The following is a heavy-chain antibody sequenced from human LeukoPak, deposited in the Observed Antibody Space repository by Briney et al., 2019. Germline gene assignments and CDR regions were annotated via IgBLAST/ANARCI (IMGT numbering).Heavy chain of an antibody. J-gene: IGHJ4*02. D-gene: IGHD1-1*01. CDR1: GYTFTGYY. CDR2: INPNSGGT. Sequence: ASVKVSCKASGYTFTGYYIHWVRQAPGQGLEWMGWINPNSGGTDYAQKFQGRVSMTRDTSISTAYMEVSSLRSDDTAVFFCARVKDGLEYHSFDYWGQGTLVAVSS. V-gene: IGHV1-2*02. CDR3: ARVKDGLEYHSFDY.